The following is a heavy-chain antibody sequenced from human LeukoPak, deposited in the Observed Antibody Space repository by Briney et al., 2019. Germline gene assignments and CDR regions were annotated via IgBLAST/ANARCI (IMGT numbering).Heavy chain of an antibody. CDR3: AKDIHILTDY. Sequence: EGSLRLSCAASGFTFSDYWMHWVRQAPGKGLVWVSRIDGRGTNTDYADSVRGRFTISRDNAKNTVSLQLNSLRPEDTAVYYCAKDIHILTDYWGQGTLVTVSS. J-gene: IGHJ4*02. D-gene: IGHD2-21*01. CDR1: GFTFSDYW. CDR2: IDGRGTNT. V-gene: IGHV3-74*01.